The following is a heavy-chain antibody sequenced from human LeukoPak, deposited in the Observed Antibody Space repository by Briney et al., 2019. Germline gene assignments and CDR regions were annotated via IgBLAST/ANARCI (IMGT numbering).Heavy chain of an antibody. CDR1: GFTFSDFW. CDR2: IKEDGTEK. V-gene: IGHV3-7*01. D-gene: IGHD3-16*01. J-gene: IGHJ4*02. Sequence: PGGSLRLSCAASGFTFSDFWMTWVRQTPGKGLEWVANIKEDGTEKNLVDSVKGRFTISRDNTKNLLYLQMNSLRGDDTGIYYCVRESRPGGAMGLYHNFDYWGQGTLVAVSS. CDR3: VRESRPGGAMGLYHNFDY.